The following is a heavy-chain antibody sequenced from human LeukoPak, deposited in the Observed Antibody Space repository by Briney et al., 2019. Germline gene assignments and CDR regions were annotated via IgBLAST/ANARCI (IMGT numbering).Heavy chain of an antibody. CDR3: AGFWGSHRLEY. D-gene: IGHD3-16*01. CDR2: ISGSGGST. CDR1: GFTFSSYA. V-gene: IGHV3-23*01. J-gene: IGHJ4*02. Sequence: SGGSLRLSCAASGFTFSSYAMSWVRQAPGKGLEWVSAISGSGGSTYYADSVKGRFTISRDNSKNTLYLQTNSLRVDDTAVYFCAGFWGSHRLEYWGQGTPVIVSS.